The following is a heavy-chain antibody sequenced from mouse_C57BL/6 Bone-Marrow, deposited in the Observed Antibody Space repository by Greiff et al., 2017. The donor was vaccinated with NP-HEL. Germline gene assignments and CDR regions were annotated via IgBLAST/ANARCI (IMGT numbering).Heavy chain of an antibody. CDR3: IYDGYHPFYAMDY. V-gene: IGHV6-3*01. CDR2: IRLKSDNYAT. D-gene: IGHD2-3*01. Sequence: DVKLVESGGGLVQPGGSMKLSCVASGFTFSNYWMNWVRQSPEKGLEWVAQIRLKSDNYATHYAESVKGRFTISRDDSKSSVYLQMNNLRAEDTGIYYCIYDGYHPFYAMDYWGQGTSVTVSS. J-gene: IGHJ4*01. CDR1: GFTFSNYW.